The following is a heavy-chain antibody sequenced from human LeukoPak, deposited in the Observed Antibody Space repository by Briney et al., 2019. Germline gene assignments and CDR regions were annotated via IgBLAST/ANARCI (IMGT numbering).Heavy chain of an antibody. CDR3: ARIGGSYWSFTLYYFDY. D-gene: IGHD1-26*01. J-gene: IGHJ4*02. CDR1: GGSFSDYY. V-gene: IGHV4-34*01. CDR2: INYSGST. Sequence: SETLSLTCTVYGGSFSDYYWSWIRQPPGKGLEWIGEINYSGSTNYNPSLKSRVTISVDTSKNQFSLKLSSVTAADTAVYYCARIGGSYWSFTLYYFDYWGQGTLVTVSS.